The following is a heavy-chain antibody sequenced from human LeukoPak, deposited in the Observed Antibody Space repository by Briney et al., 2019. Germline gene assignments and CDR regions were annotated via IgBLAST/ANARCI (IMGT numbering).Heavy chain of an antibody. CDR1: GGTFSSYA. CDR2: IIPIFGTA. CDR3: ARDHFSGGLDY. J-gene: IGHJ4*02. Sequence: SVKVSCKASGGTFSSYAISWVRQAPGQGLEWMGGIIPIFGTANYAQKLQGRVTMTTDTSTSTAYMELRSLRSDDTAVYYCARDHFSGGLDYWGQGTLVTVSS. D-gene: IGHD3-10*01. V-gene: IGHV1-69*05.